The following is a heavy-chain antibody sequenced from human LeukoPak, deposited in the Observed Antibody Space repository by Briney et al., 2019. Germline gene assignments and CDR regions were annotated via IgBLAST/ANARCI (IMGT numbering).Heavy chain of an antibody. V-gene: IGHV5-51*01. CDR2: IYPGDSDI. CDR3: ARHIENCGGDCPFDY. J-gene: IGHJ4*02. Sequence: GESLKISCKGSGYSFNSYWIGWVRQMPGKGLEWMGIIYPGDSDIRYSPSFQGQVTMSADKSISTAYLEWSSLKASDTAMYFCARHIENCGGDCPFDYWGQGTLVTVS. D-gene: IGHD2-21*02. CDR1: GYSFNSYW.